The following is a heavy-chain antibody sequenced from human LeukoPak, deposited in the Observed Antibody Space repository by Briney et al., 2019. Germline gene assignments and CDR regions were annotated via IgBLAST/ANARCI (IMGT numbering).Heavy chain of an antibody. J-gene: IGHJ4*02. V-gene: IGHV5-51*01. D-gene: IGHD1-26*01. CDR3: ARHEGSGSYYSY. Sequence: GESLKISCKGSGYSFTTYWIAWVRQMPGRGLEWMGIISPDDSHIRYSPSFQGQVTISADKSINTAYLQWGSLKASDTAMYYCARHEGSGSYYSYWGQGTLVTVSS. CDR1: GYSFTTYW. CDR2: ISPDDSHI.